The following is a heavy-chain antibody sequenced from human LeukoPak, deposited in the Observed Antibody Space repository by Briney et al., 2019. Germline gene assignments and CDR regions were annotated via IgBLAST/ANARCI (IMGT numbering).Heavy chain of an antibody. CDR2: IYHTGRT. CDR3: ARTRSHDSDY. J-gene: IGHJ4*02. Sequence: SETLSLTCAVSGGSISSNWWSWVRQPPGKGLEWIGEIYHTGRTNYNPSLKSRVTISVDKSKNQFSLKLSSVTAADTAVYYCARTRSHDSDYWGQGTLVTVSS. CDR1: GGSISSNW. V-gene: IGHV4-4*02. D-gene: IGHD3-22*01.